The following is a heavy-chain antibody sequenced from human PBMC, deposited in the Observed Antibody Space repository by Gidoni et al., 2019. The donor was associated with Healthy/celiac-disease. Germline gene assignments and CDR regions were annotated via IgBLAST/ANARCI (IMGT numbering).Heavy chain of an antibody. J-gene: IGHJ4*02. V-gene: IGHV4-34*01. D-gene: IGHD1-7*01. CDR1: GGSFSGYY. CDR2: INHSGST. Sequence: QVQLQQWGAGLLKPSETLSLTCAVYGGSFSGYYWSWIRQPPGKGLEWIGEINHSGSTNYNPSLKSRVTISVDTSKNQFSLKLSSVTAADTAVYYCARRGTGTNAFDYWGQGTLVTVSS. CDR3: ARRGTGTNAFDY.